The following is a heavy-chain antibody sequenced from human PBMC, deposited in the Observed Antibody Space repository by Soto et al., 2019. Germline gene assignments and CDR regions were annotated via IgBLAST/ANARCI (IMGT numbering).Heavy chain of an antibody. CDR2: LSFDVTAE. J-gene: IGHJ4*02. V-gene: IGHV3-30*03. CDR3: ARVATRLQSMEVLEY. D-gene: IGHD2-21*02. Sequence: QVQLVESGGGVVQPGTSLRLSCKASGFIFRDYLIHWVRQAPGKGLEWLAVLSFDVTAEYYADSTRGRFTISRDIPKSTTYLVINNVRRDDTAMYYCARVATRLQSMEVLEYWGQGTLVTVPS. CDR1: GFIFRDYL.